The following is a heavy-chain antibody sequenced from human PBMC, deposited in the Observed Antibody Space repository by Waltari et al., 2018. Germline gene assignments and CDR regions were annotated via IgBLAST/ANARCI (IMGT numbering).Heavy chain of an antibody. Sequence: EVQLVEAGGDIVQPGGSLRLSCAASGFRFSAYWMHWVRKVPGKGLVWVSRINSDGSSISYSDSVKGRFTISRDNSKNMLYLQLNSLRAEDTAVYYCARKGGRGYTYGPFYYDSWGQGTLVTVSS. D-gene: IGHD5-18*01. CDR1: GFRFSAYW. CDR3: ARKGGRGYTYGPFYYDS. CDR2: INSDGSSI. J-gene: IGHJ4*02. V-gene: IGHV3-74*01.